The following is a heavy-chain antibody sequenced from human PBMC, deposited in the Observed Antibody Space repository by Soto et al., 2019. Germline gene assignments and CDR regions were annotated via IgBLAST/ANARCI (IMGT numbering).Heavy chain of an antibody. CDR3: ARDHGMFLSYYYYGMDV. J-gene: IGHJ6*02. Sequence: LRLSCAAPVFTFRRYSMHWVRQAPGKGLAWVAVISYDGNNKHFAESVKGRFSISRDDSKNTVNLEMNNLRGDDSAVYYCARDHGMFLSYYYYGMDVWGHGTKVTSP. D-gene: IGHD3-10*02. CDR2: ISYDGNNK. CDR1: VFTFRRYS. V-gene: IGHV3-30-3*01.